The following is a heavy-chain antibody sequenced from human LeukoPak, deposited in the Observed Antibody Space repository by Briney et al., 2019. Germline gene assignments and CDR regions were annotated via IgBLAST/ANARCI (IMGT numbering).Heavy chain of an antibody. J-gene: IGHJ4*02. CDR3: ARGLVRASGNYLYY. Sequence: SETLSLTCAVYGGSFSGYYWSWIRQPPGKGLEWIGEINHSGGTNYNPSLKSRVTIAVDTSKNQFSLKLTSVTAADTAVYYCARGLVRASGNYLYYWGQGTLVTVSS. D-gene: IGHD1-26*01. CDR2: INHSGGT. V-gene: IGHV4-34*01. CDR1: GGSFSGYY.